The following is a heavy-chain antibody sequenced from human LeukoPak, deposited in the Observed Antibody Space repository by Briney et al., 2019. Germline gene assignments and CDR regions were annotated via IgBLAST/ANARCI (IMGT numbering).Heavy chain of an antibody. CDR1: GYTFTGYY. D-gene: IGHD3-16*02. CDR3: ARGGYYDYVWGSYRYFDY. Sequence: GASVKVSCKASGYTFTGYYMHWVRQAPGQGLEWMGRINPNSGGTNYAKKFQGRVTMTRDTSISTAYMELSRLRSDDTAVYYCARGGYYDYVWGSYRYFDYWGQGTLVTVSS. CDR2: INPNSGGT. J-gene: IGHJ4*02. V-gene: IGHV1-2*06.